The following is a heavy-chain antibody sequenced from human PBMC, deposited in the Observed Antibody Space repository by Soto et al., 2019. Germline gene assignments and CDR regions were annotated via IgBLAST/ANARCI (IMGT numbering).Heavy chain of an antibody. Sequence: QVQLVESGGGVVQPGRSLRLSCAASGFTFSSYGMHWVRQAPGKGLEWVAVIWYDGSNKYYADSVKGRFTISRDNSKNTLYLQMNSLRAEDTAVYYCARVKQWLTYYYYCGMDVWGQGTTVTVSS. CDR3: ARVKQWLTYYYYCGMDV. CDR2: IWYDGSNK. D-gene: IGHD6-19*01. J-gene: IGHJ6*02. CDR1: GFTFSSYG. V-gene: IGHV3-33*01.